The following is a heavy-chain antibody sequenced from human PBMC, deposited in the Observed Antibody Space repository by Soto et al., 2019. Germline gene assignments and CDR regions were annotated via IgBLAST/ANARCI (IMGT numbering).Heavy chain of an antibody. Sequence: GGSLRLSCAASGFTFSNYAMSWVRQAPGKGLEWVSATSGSGGSTNYADSVKGRFTISRDNSKNTLYLQMNSLRAEDTAVYYCAKEAFTIFGVAAPDWFDPWGQGTLVTV. CDR1: GFTFSNYA. D-gene: IGHD3-3*01. J-gene: IGHJ5*02. V-gene: IGHV3-23*01. CDR3: AKEAFTIFGVAAPDWFDP. CDR2: TSGSGGST.